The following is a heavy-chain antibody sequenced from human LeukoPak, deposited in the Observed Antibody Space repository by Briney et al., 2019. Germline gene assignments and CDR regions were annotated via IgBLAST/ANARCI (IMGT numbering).Heavy chain of an antibody. J-gene: IGHJ4*02. Sequence: GGSLRLSCAASGFTFNDYHMSWMRQAPGKGLEWVACISSDNTYTDYADSVKGRFTISRDNPKKSLYLQMNSLRDEDTAVYYCATSYFDSSGYLQYFDDWGQGTLVTVSS. CDR3: ATSYFDSSGYLQYFDD. D-gene: IGHD3-22*01. V-gene: IGHV3-11*06. CDR2: ISSDNTYT. CDR1: GFTFNDYH.